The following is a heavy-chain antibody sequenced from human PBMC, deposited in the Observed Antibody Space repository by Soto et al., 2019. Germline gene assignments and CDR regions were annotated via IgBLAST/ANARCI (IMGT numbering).Heavy chain of an antibody. CDR3: ARVKYSDSSGSNNWFDP. D-gene: IGHD3-22*01. Sequence: EVQLVESGGGLIQPGGSLRLSCAASGFTVSSNYMSWVRQAPGKGLEWVSVIYSGGSTYYADSVKGRFTISRDNSKTTLYLQMNSRRAEDTAVYYCARVKYSDSSGSNNWFDPWGQGTLVTVSS. CDR1: GFTVSSNY. CDR2: IYSGGST. J-gene: IGHJ5*02. V-gene: IGHV3-53*01.